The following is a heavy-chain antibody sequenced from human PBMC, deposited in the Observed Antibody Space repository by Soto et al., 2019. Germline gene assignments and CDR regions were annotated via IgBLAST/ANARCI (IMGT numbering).Heavy chain of an antibody. V-gene: IGHV1-69*01. Sequence: QVQLVQSGAEVKKPGSSVQVSCKASGGTFSSYAISWVRQAPGQGLERMGGIIPIFGTASYAQKFQGRVTITADESTSTAYMELSSLRSEDTAVYYCARDRCSGGSCYPLFDYWGQGTLVTVSS. CDR1: GGTFSSYA. J-gene: IGHJ4*02. D-gene: IGHD2-15*01. CDR2: IIPIFGTA. CDR3: ARDRCSGGSCYPLFDY.